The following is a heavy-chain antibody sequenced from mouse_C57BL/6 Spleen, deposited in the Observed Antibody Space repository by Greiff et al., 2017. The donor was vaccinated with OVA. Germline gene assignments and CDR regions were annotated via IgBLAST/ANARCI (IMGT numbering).Heavy chain of an antibody. CDR2: IYPSDSET. J-gene: IGHJ4*01. CDR3: ARGPIWGNLLLLRSSYAMDY. V-gene: IGHV1-61*01. Sequence: QVQLQQPGAELVRPGSSVKLSCKASGYTFTSYWMDWVKQRPGQGLEWIGNIYPSDSETHYNQKFKDKATLTVDKSSSTAYMQLSSLTSEDSAVYYCARGPIWGNLLLLRSSYAMDYWGQGTSVTVSS. D-gene: IGHD1-1*01. CDR1: GYTFTSYW.